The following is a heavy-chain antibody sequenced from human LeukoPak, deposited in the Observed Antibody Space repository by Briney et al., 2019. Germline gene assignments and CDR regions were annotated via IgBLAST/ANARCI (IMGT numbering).Heavy chain of an antibody. J-gene: IGHJ6*02. V-gene: IGHV4-34*01. CDR3: ARAGSYDILTGYFAADYYYYGMDV. D-gene: IGHD3-9*01. CDR1: GGSFSGYY. CDR2: INHSGST. Sequence: SETLSLTCAVYGGSFSGYYWSWIRQPPGRGLEWIGEINHSGSTNYNPSLKSRVTISVDTSKNQFSLKLSSVTAADTAVYYCARAGSYDILTGYFAADYYYYGMDVWGQGTTVTVSS.